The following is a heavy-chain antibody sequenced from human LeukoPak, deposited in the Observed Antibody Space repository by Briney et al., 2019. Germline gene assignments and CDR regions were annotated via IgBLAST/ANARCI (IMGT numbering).Heavy chain of an antibody. Sequence: GASVKVSCKASGYTFTSYYMHWVRQAPGQGLEWMGIINPSGGSTSYAQKFQGRVTMTRDTSTSTVYMELSSLRSEDTAVYYCARDHGYCTNGACSDPYWGQGTLVTVSS. J-gene: IGHJ4*02. D-gene: IGHD2-8*01. V-gene: IGHV1-46*01. CDR2: INPSGGST. CDR3: ARDHGYCTNGACSDPY. CDR1: GYTFTSYY.